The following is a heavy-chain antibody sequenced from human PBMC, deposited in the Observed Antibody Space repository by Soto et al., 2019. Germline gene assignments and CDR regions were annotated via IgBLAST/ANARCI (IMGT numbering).Heavy chain of an antibody. CDR3: AGVYYGGNSVNNY. D-gene: IGHD2-8*01. CDR2: TSYDGSNK. V-gene: IGHV3-30-3*01. Sequence: QPGGSLRLSCAGSGFTFSSFAMSWVRQAPGKGLEWVAATSYDGSNKYYADSVKGRFIISRDNSKNTLDLLLNTLRAEDTAVYYCAGVYYGGNSVNNYWGQGTPVTVSS. CDR1: GFTFSSFA. J-gene: IGHJ4*02.